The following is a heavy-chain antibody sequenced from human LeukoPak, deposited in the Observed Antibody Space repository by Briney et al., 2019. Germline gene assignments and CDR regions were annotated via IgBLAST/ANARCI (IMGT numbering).Heavy chain of an antibody. V-gene: IGHV3-66*01. CDR2: IYSGGST. CDR1: GFTVSSNY. CDR3: ARSLSGSYSPGFDP. D-gene: IGHD1-26*01. J-gene: IGHJ5*02. Sequence: ETGGSLRLSCAASGFTVSSNYMSWVRQAPGKGLEWVSVIYSGGSTYYADSVKGRFTISRDTSKNTLYLQMHSLRAEDTAVYYCARSLSGSYSPGFDPWGQGTLVTVSS.